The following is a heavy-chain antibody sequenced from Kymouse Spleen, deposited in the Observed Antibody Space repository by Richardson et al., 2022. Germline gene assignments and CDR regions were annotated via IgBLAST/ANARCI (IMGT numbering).Heavy chain of an antibody. D-gene: IGHD6-13*01. CDR3: ARAGIAAAGFNWFDP. J-gene: IGHJ5*02. CDR1: GGSISSYY. CDR2: IYYSGST. Sequence: QVQLQESGPGLVKPSETLSLTCTVSGGSISSYYWSWIRQPPGKGLEWIGYIYYSGSTNYNPSLKSRVTISVDTSKNQFSLKLSSVTAADTAVYYCARAGIAAAGFNWFDPWGQGTLVTVSS. V-gene: IGHV4-59*01.